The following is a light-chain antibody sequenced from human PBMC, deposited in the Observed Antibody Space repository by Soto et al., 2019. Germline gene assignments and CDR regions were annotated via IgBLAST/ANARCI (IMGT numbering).Light chain of an antibody. CDR2: DAS. V-gene: IGKV3-11*01. CDR1: QSVSRY. J-gene: IGKJ1*01. Sequence: EIVLTQSPATLSLSPGXRATLSCRASQSVSRYLAWYQHKVGQAPRLLIYDASSRATGIPARFSGSGSGTDFTLTISSLEPEDFAVYYCHQRSNWPWTFGQGTKV. CDR3: HQRSNWPWT.